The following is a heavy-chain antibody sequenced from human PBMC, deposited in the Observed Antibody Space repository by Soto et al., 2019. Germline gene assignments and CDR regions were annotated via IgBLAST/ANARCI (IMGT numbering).Heavy chain of an antibody. V-gene: IGHV1-18*01. CDR1: GYTFMNYA. CDR2: ISPSTGDT. Sequence: QVQLVQSGAEVKEPGASVKLSCQASGYTFMNYAISWVRQAPGQGLEWVGWISPSTGDTDQAQNFQGRVTMTLDTSTNTANLELRTLRSDDSAVYYCVRCYCSVGSCYTCWHFDLWGRGTLVTVSS. CDR3: VRCYCSVGSCYTCWHFDL. J-gene: IGHJ2*01. D-gene: IGHD2-15*01.